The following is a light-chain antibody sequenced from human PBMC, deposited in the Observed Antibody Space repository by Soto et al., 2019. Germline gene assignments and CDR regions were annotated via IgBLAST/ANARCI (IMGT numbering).Light chain of an antibody. J-gene: IGKJ3*01. Sequence: PGERATLSCRASQSVSSYLAWYQQKPGQAPRLLIYDASNRATGIPARFSGSGSGTDFTLTISSLEPEDFAVYYCQQRSNWPPLFGPGTKVDIK. CDR3: QQRSNWPPL. CDR1: QSVSSY. CDR2: DAS. V-gene: IGKV3-11*01.